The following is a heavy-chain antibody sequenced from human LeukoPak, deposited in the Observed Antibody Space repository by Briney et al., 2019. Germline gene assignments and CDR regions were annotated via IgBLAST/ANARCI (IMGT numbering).Heavy chain of an antibody. V-gene: IGHV4-38-2*01. CDR1: GYPISSGYY. Sequence: SETLSLTCAVSGYPISSGYYWGWIRQPPGKGLEWIGSIYHSGSTYYNPSLKSRVTISVDTSKNQFSLKLSSVTAADTAVYYCARLNGMDVWGKGTTVTVSS. J-gene: IGHJ6*04. CDR2: IYHSGST. CDR3: ARLNGMDV.